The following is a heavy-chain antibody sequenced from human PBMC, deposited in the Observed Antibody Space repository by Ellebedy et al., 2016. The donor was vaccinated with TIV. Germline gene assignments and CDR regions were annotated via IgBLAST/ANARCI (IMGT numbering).Heavy chain of an antibody. D-gene: IGHD5-24*01. CDR2: INSGGRTT. CDR3: ARGGSTIGDY. CDR1: GFTFSGYA. V-gene: IGHV3-23*01. Sequence: PGGSLRLSCVASGFTFSGYAMSWVRQAPGKGLEWVSGINSGGRTTSYADSVKGRFTIPRHKAKNSLYLQMNSLRAEDTAVYYCARGGSTIGDYWGQGTLVTVSS. J-gene: IGHJ4*02.